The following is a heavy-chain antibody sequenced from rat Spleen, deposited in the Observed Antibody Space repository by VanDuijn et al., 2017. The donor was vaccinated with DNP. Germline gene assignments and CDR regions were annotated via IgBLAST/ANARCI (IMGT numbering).Heavy chain of an antibody. J-gene: IGHJ2*01. D-gene: IGHD1-10*01. CDR3: AREQHYHFDY. CDR2: ISTSGGST. CDR1: GFTFSKYG. Sequence: EVQLVESGGGLVQPGRSLKLSCAASGFTFSKYGMAWVRQAPTKGLEWVASISTSGGSTYYRDSVKGRFTISRDNAESSLYLQMGSLKSEDAATYYCAREQHYHFDYWGQGVMVTVSS. V-gene: IGHV5S13*01.